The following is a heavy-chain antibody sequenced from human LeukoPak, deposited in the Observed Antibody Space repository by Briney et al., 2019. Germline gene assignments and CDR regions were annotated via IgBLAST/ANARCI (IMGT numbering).Heavy chain of an antibody. Sequence: SETLSLTCTVSGGSISSYYWSWIRQPPGKGLEWIGYIYYSGSTNYNPSLKSRVTISVDTSKNQFSLKLSSVTAADTAVYYCARATLDDYGDYESNWFDPWGQGTLVTVSS. CDR3: ARATLDDYGDYESNWFDP. V-gene: IGHV4-59*01. J-gene: IGHJ5*02. D-gene: IGHD4-17*01. CDR2: IYYSGST. CDR1: GGSISSYY.